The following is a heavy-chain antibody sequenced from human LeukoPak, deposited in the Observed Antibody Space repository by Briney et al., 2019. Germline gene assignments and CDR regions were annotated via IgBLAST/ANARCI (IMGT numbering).Heavy chain of an antibody. V-gene: IGHV4-59*01. J-gene: IGHJ3*02. Sequence: SETLSLTCTVSGGSISSYYWSWIRQPPGKGLEWIGHIYYSGSTNYNPSLKSRVTISVDTSKNQFSLKLSSVTAADTAVYYCAREAPVFVWGSYRPDAFDIWGQGTMVTVSS. CDR3: AREAPVFVWGSYRPDAFDI. D-gene: IGHD3-16*02. CDR2: IYYSGST. CDR1: GGSISSYY.